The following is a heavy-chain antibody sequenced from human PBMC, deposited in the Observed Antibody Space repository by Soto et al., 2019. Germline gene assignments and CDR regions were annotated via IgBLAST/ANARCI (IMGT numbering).Heavy chain of an antibody. V-gene: IGHV3-23*01. CDR1: GFNFSGFA. D-gene: IGHD1-1*01. CDR3: SKDFKTSHTTVEEAEAFYV. Sequence: EVQMLQSGGGLLERGGSLRLSCAASGFNFSGFAMSCGRQVPGKGLEWVYSISSSGDSAFYADSVRGRCTISRDFSKNTQLHVMITLRDHDTDVYYCSKDFKTSHTTVEEAEAFYVWGQGTVVTVSS. J-gene: IGHJ3*01. CDR2: ISSSGDSA.